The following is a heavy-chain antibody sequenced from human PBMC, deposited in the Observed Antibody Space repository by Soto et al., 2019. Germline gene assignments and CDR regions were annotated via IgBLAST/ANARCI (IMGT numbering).Heavy chain of an antibody. Sequence: SETLSLTCTVSGGSISSGGYYWSWIRQHPGKGLEWIGYIYYSGSTYYNPSLKSRVTISVDTSKNQFSLKLSSVTAADTAVYYCARRGVIENSEYYYYYYYMDVWGKGTTVTVSS. CDR3: ARRGVIENSEYYYYYYYMDV. J-gene: IGHJ6*03. CDR1: GGSISSGGYY. CDR2: IYYSGST. V-gene: IGHV4-31*03.